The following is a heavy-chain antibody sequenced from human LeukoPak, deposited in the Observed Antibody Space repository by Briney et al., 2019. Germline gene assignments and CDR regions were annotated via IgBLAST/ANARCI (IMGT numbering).Heavy chain of an antibody. CDR1: GGSISSSNYY. CDR2: IYYSGST. V-gene: IGHV4-39*07. D-gene: IGHD3-10*01. CDR3: ARVIGAMVRGVMQNYYYYYMDV. Sequence: PSETLSLTCTVSGGSISSSNYYWGWIRQPPGKGLEWIGSIYYSGSTYYNPSLKSRVTISVDTSKNQFSLKLSSVTAADTAVYYCARVIGAMVRGVMQNYYYYYMDVWGKGTTVTISS. J-gene: IGHJ6*03.